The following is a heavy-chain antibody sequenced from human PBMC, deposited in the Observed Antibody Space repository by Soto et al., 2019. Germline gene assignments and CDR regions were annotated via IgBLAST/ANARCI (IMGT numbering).Heavy chain of an antibody. V-gene: IGHV1-18*01. CDR1: GYTFTSYG. D-gene: IGHD3-3*01. CDR2: ISAYNGNT. Sequence: GASVKVSCKASGYTFTSYGISWVRQAPGQGLEWMGWISAYNGNTNYAQKLQGRVTMTTDTSTSTAYMELRSLRSDDTAVYYCARDEVPSNGFWSGYPTYYYYYYMDVWGKGTTVTVSS. J-gene: IGHJ6*03. CDR3: ARDEVPSNGFWSGYPTYYYYYYMDV.